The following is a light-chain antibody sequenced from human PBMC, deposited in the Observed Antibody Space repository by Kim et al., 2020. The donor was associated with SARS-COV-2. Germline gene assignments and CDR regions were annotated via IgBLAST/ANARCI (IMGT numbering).Light chain of an antibody. Sequence: FPGERATFSCRATQSISSSYLAWYRQKPGQAPRLLIYGASSRATGIPDRFSGSGSGTDFTLTISRLEPEDIAVYYCHQYGSSPRTFGQGTKVDIK. CDR3: HQYGSSPRT. V-gene: IGKV3-20*01. CDR1: QSISSSY. CDR2: GAS. J-gene: IGKJ1*01.